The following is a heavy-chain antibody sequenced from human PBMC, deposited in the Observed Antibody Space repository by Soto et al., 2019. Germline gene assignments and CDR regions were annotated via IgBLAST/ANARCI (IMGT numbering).Heavy chain of an antibody. D-gene: IGHD3-3*01. CDR3: ARWWSGSRQGFDP. CDR1: GGSISSGDYY. Sequence: QVQLQESGPGLVKPSQTLSLTCTVSGGSISSGDYYWSWIRQHPGKGLEWIGYIYYSGSTYYNPSLKSRVTXSXDSXTTQFSLKLSSVTAADTAVYYCARWWSGSRQGFDPWGQGTLVTVSS. J-gene: IGHJ5*02. V-gene: IGHV4-31*03. CDR2: IYYSGST.